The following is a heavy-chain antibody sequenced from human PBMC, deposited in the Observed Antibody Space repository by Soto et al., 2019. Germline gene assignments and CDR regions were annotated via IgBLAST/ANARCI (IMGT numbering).Heavy chain of an antibody. CDR2: INPNSGGT. Sequence: ASVKVSCKASGYTFTGYYMHWVRQAPGQGLEWVGWINPNSGGTNYAQKFQGWVTMTRDTSISTAYMELRRLRSDDTAVYYCAREKRYFDWYLPDYWGQGTLVTVSS. V-gene: IGHV1-2*04. CDR3: AREKRYFDWYLPDY. D-gene: IGHD3-9*01. J-gene: IGHJ4*02. CDR1: GYTFTGYY.